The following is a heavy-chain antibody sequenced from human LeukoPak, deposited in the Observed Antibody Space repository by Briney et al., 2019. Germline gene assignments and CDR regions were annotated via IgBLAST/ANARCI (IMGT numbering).Heavy chain of an antibody. CDR1: GGSISSGLYS. CDR2: IYHIGST. D-gene: IGHD2-2*01. Sequence: PSETLSLTCDVSGGSISSGLYSWSWIRQPLGKGLEWIGYIYHIGSTYYNPSLKSRVTISVDTSKNQFSLRLSSVTAADTAVYYCARLQYCSGTSCYWFDPWGQGTLVTVSS. V-gene: IGHV4-30-2*01. CDR3: ARLQYCSGTSCYWFDP. J-gene: IGHJ5*02.